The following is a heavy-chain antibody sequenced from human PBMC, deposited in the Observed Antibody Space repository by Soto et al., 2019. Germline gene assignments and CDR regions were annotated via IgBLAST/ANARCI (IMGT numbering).Heavy chain of an antibody. Sequence: GGYLRLSCAGSGFTFSSYSMNWVRQAPGKGLQWVSSISSSSSYIYYADSVKGRFTISRDNAKNSLYLQMISLRAEDTAVYYCARNQRGSGAHGMDVWGQGTTVPVSS. J-gene: IGHJ6*02. V-gene: IGHV3-21*03. CDR2: ISSSSSYI. CDR3: ARNQRGSGAHGMDV. CDR1: GFTFSSYS. D-gene: IGHD3-10*01.